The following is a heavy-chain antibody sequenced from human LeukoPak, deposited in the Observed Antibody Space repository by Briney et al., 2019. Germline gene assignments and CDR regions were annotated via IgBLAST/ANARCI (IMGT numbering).Heavy chain of an antibody. CDR2: IYNSGST. V-gene: IGHV4-59*11. CDR3: ARTPSSWYTPNWFDP. Sequence: ASETLSLTCTVSGGSISSHHWSWARQPPGKGLEWIGYIYNSGSTNYNPSLKSRVTISLDTSKNQFALKLSSVTAADTAVYYCARTPSSWYTPNWFDPWGQGTLVTVSS. J-gene: IGHJ5*02. D-gene: IGHD6-13*01. CDR1: GGSISSHH.